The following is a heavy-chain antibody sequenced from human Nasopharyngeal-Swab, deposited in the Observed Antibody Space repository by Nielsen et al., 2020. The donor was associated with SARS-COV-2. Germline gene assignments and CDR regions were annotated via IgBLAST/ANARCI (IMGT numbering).Heavy chain of an antibody. D-gene: IGHD2-8*01. Sequence: WVRQAPGQRLEWMGWINAGNGNTKYSQKLQGRVTITRDTSASTAYMELSSLRSEDTAVYYCARMVYAHHFDYWGQGTLVTVSS. CDR3: ARMVYAHHFDY. J-gene: IGHJ4*02. V-gene: IGHV1-3*01. CDR2: INAGNGNT.